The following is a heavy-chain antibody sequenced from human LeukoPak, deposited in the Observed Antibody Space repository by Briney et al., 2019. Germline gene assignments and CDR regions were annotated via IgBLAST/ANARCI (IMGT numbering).Heavy chain of an antibody. Sequence: PSETLSLTCTVSGGSISSRSYYWGWIRQPPGKGLEGIGSIYYIGSTYYNPSLKSQVTISVDTSKNQFSLKLSSVTAADTAVYYCARSTGYSSGWYVSWFDYWGQGTLVTVSS. CDR2: IYYIGST. V-gene: IGHV4-39*01. CDR1: GGSISSRSYY. D-gene: IGHD6-19*01. CDR3: ARSTGYSSGWYVSWFDY. J-gene: IGHJ4*02.